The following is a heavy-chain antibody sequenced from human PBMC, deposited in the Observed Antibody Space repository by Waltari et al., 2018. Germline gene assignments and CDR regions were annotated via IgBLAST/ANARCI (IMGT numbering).Heavy chain of an antibody. V-gene: IGHV4-34*01. CDR2: INHTGRT. J-gene: IGHJ4*02. Sequence: QVQLQQWGAGLLKPSATLSLTCAVYGGSFSGYYWSWLRQPPGKGPEWIGEINHTGRTNHHPVSKPRFTITVDTSKNQLSPKLSYATAADTALYYCARGVTMFGVLIIHFDYWGQGTLVTVPS. D-gene: IGHD3-3*01. CDR3: ARGVTMFGVLIIHFDY. CDR1: GGSFSGYY.